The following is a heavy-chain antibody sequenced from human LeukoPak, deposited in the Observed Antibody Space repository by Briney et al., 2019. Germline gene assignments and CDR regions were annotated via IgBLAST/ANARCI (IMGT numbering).Heavy chain of an antibody. CDR1: GGSISTSNYY. Sequence: PSETLSLTCTVSGGSISTSNYYWGWIRQPPGKGLEWIGEINHSGSTNYNPSLKSRVTISVDTSKNQFSLKLSSVTAADTAVYYCARGRSWGYSSGSFGYWGQGTLVTVSS. CDR2: INHSGST. J-gene: IGHJ4*02. D-gene: IGHD6-19*01. V-gene: IGHV4-39*07. CDR3: ARGRSWGYSSGSFGY.